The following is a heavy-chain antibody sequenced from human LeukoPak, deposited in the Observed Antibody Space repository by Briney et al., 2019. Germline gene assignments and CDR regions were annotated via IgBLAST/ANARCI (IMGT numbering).Heavy chain of an antibody. CDR1: GGSISSGDYY. CDR2: IYYSGST. CDR3: ARAAGCCREDYFDY. D-gene: IGHD2-15*01. Sequence: SETLSLTCTVSGGSISSGDYYWSWIRQPPGKGLEWIGYIYYSGSTYYNPSLKSRVTISVDTSKNQFSLKLSSVTAADTAVYYRARAAGCCREDYFDYWGQGTLVTVSS. V-gene: IGHV4-30-4*01. J-gene: IGHJ4*02.